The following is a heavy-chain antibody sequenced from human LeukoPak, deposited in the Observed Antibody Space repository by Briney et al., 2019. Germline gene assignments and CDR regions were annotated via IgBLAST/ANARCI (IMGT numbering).Heavy chain of an antibody. D-gene: IGHD2-2*01. CDR3: ARQKCTSTSCLTKNAFDI. CDR2: IYTSGST. Sequence: TETLSLTCTVSGSISGYYWSWIRQPPGKGLEWIGYIYTSGSTNYNPSLESRVTISVDTSKNQFSLDLSSVTAADTAVYYCARQKCTSTSCLTKNAFDIWGQGTMVTVSS. CDR1: GSISGYY. J-gene: IGHJ3*02. V-gene: IGHV4-4*09.